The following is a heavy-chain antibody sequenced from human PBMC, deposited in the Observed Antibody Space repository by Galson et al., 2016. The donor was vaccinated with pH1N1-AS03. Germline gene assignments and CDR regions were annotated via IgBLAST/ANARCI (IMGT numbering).Heavy chain of an antibody. J-gene: IGHJ4*02. CDR2: ITGGSDTI. D-gene: IGHD2-15*01. V-gene: IGHV3-48*01. CDR3: ARGYCTGGSCYGQFDH. Sequence: SLRLSCAASGFTFRNYNLNWVRQAPGKGLEWISYITGGSDTIFYADSVRGRFTISGDNAKNSVFLQMNSLRPDDTAVYYCARGYCTGGSCYGQFDHWGQGTLVTVSS. CDR1: GFTFRNYN.